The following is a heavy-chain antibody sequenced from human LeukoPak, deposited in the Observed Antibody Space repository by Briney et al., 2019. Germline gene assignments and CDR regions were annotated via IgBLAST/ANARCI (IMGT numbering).Heavy chain of an antibody. D-gene: IGHD3-3*01. CDR1: GFTVSSNY. CDR2: IFRDGSR. V-gene: IGHV3-53*01. J-gene: IGHJ4*02. CDR3: ARDFYVFWGGYWV. Sequence: PGGSLRLSCAVSGFTVSSNYMSWVRQAPGKGLQWVSTIFRDGSRYYEDSVRGRFSISRDDSKNILSLQMTNLRAEDTAVYYCARDFYVFWGGYWVWGQGTLVTVSS.